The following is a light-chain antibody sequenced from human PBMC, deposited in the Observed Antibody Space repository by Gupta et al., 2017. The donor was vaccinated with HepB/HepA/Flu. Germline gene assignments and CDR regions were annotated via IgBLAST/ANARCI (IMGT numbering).Light chain of an antibody. CDR2: DTN. CDR3: ATSASKLSAFG. Sequence: QSVLTQPPSVYAAPGQKGTISCSGSSSNIGNDFVSWYQQLPGTDPKVRIVDTNKRPSGIPDRISGAKSGTYANPGLPGLQTGDEADYYCATSASKLSAFGFGGGTKL. CDR1: SSNIGNDF. J-gene: IGLJ3*02. V-gene: IGLV1-51*02.